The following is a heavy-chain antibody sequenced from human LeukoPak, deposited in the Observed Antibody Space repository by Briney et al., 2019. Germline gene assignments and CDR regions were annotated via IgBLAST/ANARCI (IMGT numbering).Heavy chain of an antibody. D-gene: IGHD6-6*01. V-gene: IGHV1-69*01. CDR1: GGTFSSYA. CDR3: ARVSIAARLNYYYGMDV. CDR2: IIPIFGTA. Sequence: GSSVKVSCKASGGTFSSYAISWVRQAPGQGSEWMGGIIPIFGTANYAQKFQGRVTITADESTSTAYMELSSLRSEDTAVYYCARVSIAARLNYYYGMDVWGQGTTVTVSS. J-gene: IGHJ6*02.